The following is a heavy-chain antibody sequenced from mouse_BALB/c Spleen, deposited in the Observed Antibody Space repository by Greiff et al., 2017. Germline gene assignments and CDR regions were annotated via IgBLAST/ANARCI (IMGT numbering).Heavy chain of an antibody. V-gene: IGHV5-17*02. Sequence: EVHLVESGGGLVQPGGSRKLSCAASGFTSSSFGMHWVRQAPEKGLEWVAYISSGSSTIYYADTVKGRFTISRDNPKNTLFLQMTSLRSEDTAMYYCARWGLGYAMDYWGQGTSVTVSS. J-gene: IGHJ4*01. CDR3: ARWGLGYAMDY. CDR1: GFTSSSFG. CDR2: ISSGSSTI. D-gene: IGHD3-3*01.